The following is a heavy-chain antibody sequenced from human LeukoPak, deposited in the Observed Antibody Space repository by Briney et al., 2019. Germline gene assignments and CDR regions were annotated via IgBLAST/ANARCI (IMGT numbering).Heavy chain of an antibody. J-gene: IGHJ5*02. V-gene: IGHV3-15*01. CDR1: GFTFSNAR. Sequence: GGSLRLSCAASGFTFSNARMSWVRQAPGKGLDYIGRIKSKTDGGTTDYAAPVKGRFTISRDDSKNTLDLQMNSLKSEDTAVYYCAKEHDLWHEEGNWFDPWGQGTLVTVSS. D-gene: IGHD3-3*01. CDR2: IKSKTDGGTT. CDR3: AKEHDLWHEEGNWFDP.